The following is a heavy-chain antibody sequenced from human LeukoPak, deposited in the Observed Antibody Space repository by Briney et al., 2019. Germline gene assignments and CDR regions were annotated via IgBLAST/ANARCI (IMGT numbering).Heavy chain of an antibody. V-gene: IGHV3-48*03. CDR2: ISSSGSTI. CDR1: GFTSSSYE. J-gene: IGHJ4*02. D-gene: IGHD3-10*02. CDR3: AREKALRVRGVIIRSDY. Sequence: GGSLRLSCAASGFTSSSYEMNWVRQAPGKGLEWVSYISSSGSTIYYADSVKGRFTISRDNAKNSLYLQMDSLRAEDTAVYYCAREKALRVRGVIIRSDYWGQGTLVTVSS.